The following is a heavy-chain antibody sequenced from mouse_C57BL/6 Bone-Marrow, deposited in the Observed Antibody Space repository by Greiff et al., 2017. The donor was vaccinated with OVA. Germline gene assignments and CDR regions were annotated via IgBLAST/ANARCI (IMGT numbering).Heavy chain of an antibody. V-gene: IGHV3-1*01. Sequence: EVQLVESGPGMVKPSQSLSLTCTVTGYSITSGYDWHWIRHFPGNKLEWMGYISYSGSTNYNPSLKSRISITHDTSKNHFFLKLNSVTTEDTATYYCARGRRGGAMDYWGQGTSVTVSS. CDR3: ARGRRGGAMDY. J-gene: IGHJ4*01. CDR2: ISYSGST. CDR1: GYSITSGYD.